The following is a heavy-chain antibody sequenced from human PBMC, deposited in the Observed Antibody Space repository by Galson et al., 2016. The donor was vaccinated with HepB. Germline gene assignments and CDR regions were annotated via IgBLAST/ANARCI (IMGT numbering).Heavy chain of an antibody. J-gene: IGHJ5*02. D-gene: IGHD2-15*01. Sequence: TLSLTCTVSGGSISSGAYYWSWIRQYPGKGLEWIGYIFHNGNTYNNPSLKSRLTISIDTSKKQFSLKLSSVTAADTAVYYCASLGYLAGWFDPWGQGTLVTVSS. V-gene: IGHV4-31*03. CDR3: ASLGYLAGWFDP. CDR1: GGSISSGAYY. CDR2: IFHNGNT.